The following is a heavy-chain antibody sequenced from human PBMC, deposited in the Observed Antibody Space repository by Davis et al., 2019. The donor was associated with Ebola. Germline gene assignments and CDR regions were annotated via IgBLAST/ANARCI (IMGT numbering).Heavy chain of an antibody. D-gene: IGHD3-22*01. CDR2: IDPSDSES. V-gene: IGHV5-10-1*01. J-gene: IGHJ3*01. CDR3: AIGGGGSSGYYVDAVDV. CDR1: GYSFSCFW. Sequence: GESLKIPRKGPGYSFSCFWLTWVRRPPGICPEWPGRIDPSDSESNYSPSFEGHVTFSVDKSITTAYLQWSGLKASDSALYYCAIGGGGSSGYYVDAVDVWGRGTMVTVSS.